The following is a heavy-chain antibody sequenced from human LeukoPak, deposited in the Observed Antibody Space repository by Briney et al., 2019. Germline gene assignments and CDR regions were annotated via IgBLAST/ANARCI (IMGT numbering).Heavy chain of an antibody. D-gene: IGHD6-19*01. Sequence: HPGGSLRLSCAASGFAFSSFAMGWVRQSPGKGLQWLSTINGGGNTTFYADSVKGRFTISRDNSKNTLYLQMNSLRAEDTAVYYCAKGSGWFSHDAFDIWGQGTMVTVSS. V-gene: IGHV3-23*01. CDR2: INGGGNTT. CDR3: AKGSGWFSHDAFDI. CDR1: GFAFSSFA. J-gene: IGHJ3*02.